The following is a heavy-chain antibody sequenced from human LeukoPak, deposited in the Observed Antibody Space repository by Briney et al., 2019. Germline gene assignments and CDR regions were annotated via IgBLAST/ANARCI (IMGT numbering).Heavy chain of an antibody. V-gene: IGHV3-7*01. J-gene: IGHJ4*02. Sequence: GGSLRLSCVASGFTFSHFWMSWVRQVPGKGLEWVANIKQDGSEKYYVDSVKGRFTISRDDAKNSLYLQMNSLRAEDTAVYYCARDGFGTGSNWGQGTLVTVSS. D-gene: IGHD3-16*01. CDR1: GFTFSHFW. CDR2: IKQDGSEK. CDR3: ARDGFGTGSN.